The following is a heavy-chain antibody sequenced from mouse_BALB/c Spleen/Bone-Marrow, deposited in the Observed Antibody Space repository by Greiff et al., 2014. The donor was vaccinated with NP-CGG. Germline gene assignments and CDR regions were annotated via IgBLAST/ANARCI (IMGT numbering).Heavy chain of an antibody. CDR1: DYTFTGYW. CDR2: IDPSDSET. V-gene: IGHV1-61*01. Sequence: QVQLKESGAELVRPGASVKLSCKASDYTFTGYWMNWVKQRPGQGLEWIGMIDPSDSETHYNEMFKDKATLTVDKSSSTVYMQFSGLTSEDSAVYYCVRKYGKGGDYWGQGTTLTVSS. D-gene: IGHD2-10*02. CDR3: VRKYGKGGDY. J-gene: IGHJ2*01.